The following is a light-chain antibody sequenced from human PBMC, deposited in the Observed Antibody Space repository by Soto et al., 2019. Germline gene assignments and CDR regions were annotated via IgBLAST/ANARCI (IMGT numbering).Light chain of an antibody. V-gene: IGLV2-14*01. CDR3: SSYTGSSTLVV. CDR1: SSDVGSYNY. CDR2: EVS. J-gene: IGLJ2*01. Sequence: QSALTQPASVSGSPEQSITISCTGTSSDVGSYNYVSWYQQHPGKAPKLMIYEVSNRPSGVSNRFSGSKSGNTASLSISGLQAEDEADYYCSSYTGSSTLVVFGGGTKLTVL.